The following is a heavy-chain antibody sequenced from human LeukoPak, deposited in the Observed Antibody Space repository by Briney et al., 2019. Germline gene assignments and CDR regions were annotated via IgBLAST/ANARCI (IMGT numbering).Heavy chain of an antibody. CDR3: ARLTVTTDY. Sequence: SGGSLRLSCAASGFPFSSNAMSWVRQAPGKGLEWVSYISSSGSTIYYADSVKGRFTISRDNAKNSLYLQMNSLRAEDTAVYYCARLTVTTDYWGQGTLVTVSS. CDR2: ISSSGSTI. CDR1: GFPFSSNA. J-gene: IGHJ4*02. D-gene: IGHD4-17*01. V-gene: IGHV3-48*03.